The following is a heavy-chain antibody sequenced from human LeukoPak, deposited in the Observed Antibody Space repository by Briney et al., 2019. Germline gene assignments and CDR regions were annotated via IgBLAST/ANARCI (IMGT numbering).Heavy chain of an antibody. Sequence: GGSLRLSCAASGFTFDDYGMSWVRQAPGKGLEWVSGINWDGGSTGYADSVKGRFTISRDNAKNSLYLQMNSLRAEDTALYYCATSRQCSSTSCYYYYYMDVWGKGTTVTVSS. CDR2: INWDGGST. J-gene: IGHJ6*03. V-gene: IGHV3-20*04. D-gene: IGHD2-2*01. CDR1: GFTFDDYG. CDR3: ATSRQCSSTSCYYYYYMDV.